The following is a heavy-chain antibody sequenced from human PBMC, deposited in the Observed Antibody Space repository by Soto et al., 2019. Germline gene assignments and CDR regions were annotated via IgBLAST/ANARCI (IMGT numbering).Heavy chain of an antibody. J-gene: IGHJ6*02. CDR2: IYYSGST. D-gene: IGHD3-3*01. V-gene: IGHV4-59*01. CDR1: GGSISSYY. CDR3: ARALYYDFWSGYVQGMDV. Sequence: ASETLSLTCTVSGGSISSYYWSWIRQPPGNGLEWIGYIYYSGSTNYNPSLKSQVTISVDTSKNQFSLKLSSVTAADTAVYYCARALYYDFWSGYVQGMDVWGQGTTVTVSS.